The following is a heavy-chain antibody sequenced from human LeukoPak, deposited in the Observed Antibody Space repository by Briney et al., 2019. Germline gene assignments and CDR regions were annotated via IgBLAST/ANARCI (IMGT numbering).Heavy chain of an antibody. Sequence: GASLRLSCAASGFTFSNYWMHWVRQAPGKGLVWVSRINSDGSSTTSADSVKGRFTISRDNAKNTLYLQMNSLRAEDTAVYYCAKGGATVIDYWGQGTLVTVSS. J-gene: IGHJ4*02. CDR1: GFTFSNYW. V-gene: IGHV3-74*01. D-gene: IGHD4-17*01. CDR2: INSDGSST. CDR3: AKGGATVIDY.